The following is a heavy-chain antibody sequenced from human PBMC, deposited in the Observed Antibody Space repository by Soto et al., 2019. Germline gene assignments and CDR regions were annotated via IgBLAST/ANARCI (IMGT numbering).Heavy chain of an antibody. D-gene: IGHD2-21*01. J-gene: IGHJ6*02. CDR2: IKQDGSEK. CDR3: ARDRTGERWWWPIHYYYYGMDV. CDR1: GFTFSSYW. V-gene: IGHV3-7*01. Sequence: PVGSLRLSCAASGFTFSSYWMSWVRQAPGKGLEWVANIKQDGSEKYYVDSVKGRFTISRDNAKNSLYLQMNSLRAEDTAVYYCARDRTGERWWWPIHYYYYGMDVWGQGTTVTVSS.